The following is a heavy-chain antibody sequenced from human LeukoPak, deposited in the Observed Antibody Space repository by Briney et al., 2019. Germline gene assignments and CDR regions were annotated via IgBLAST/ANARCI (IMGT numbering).Heavy chain of an antibody. J-gene: IGHJ3*02. V-gene: IGHV3-33*01. CDR2: IWYDGSNK. CDR3: ARVYSSSWKAFDI. Sequence: GGSLRLSCAASGFTFSSYGMHWVRQAPGKGLEWVAVIWYDGSNKYYADSVKGRFTISRDNSKNTLYLQMNSLRAEDTAVYYCARVYSSSWKAFDIWGQGTMVTVSS. D-gene: IGHD6-13*01. CDR1: GFTFSSYG.